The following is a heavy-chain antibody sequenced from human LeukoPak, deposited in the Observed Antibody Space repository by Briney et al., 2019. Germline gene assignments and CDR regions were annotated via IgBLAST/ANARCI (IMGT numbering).Heavy chain of an antibody. CDR2: IYHSGST. V-gene: IGHV4-38-2*02. D-gene: IGHD3-10*01. Sequence: SETLSLTCTVSGYSISSGYYWGWIRQPPGKGLEWIGSIYHSGSTYYNPSLKSRVTISVDTSKNQFSLKLSSVTAADTAVYYCARGGPGRRVDPWAREPWSPSPQ. CDR1: GYSISSGYY. J-gene: IGHJ5*02. CDR3: ARGGPGRRVDP.